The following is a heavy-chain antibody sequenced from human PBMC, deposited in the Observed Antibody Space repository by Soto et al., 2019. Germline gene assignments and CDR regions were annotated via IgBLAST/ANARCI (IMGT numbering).Heavy chain of an antibody. CDR3: ARDGVFDSSGYSLDS. Sequence: GGSLRLSCVASGFTFSMYWMSWVRQAPGKGLEWVANIKQDGSQKYYVDAVKGRFTISRDNAKNSLYLQLDSLRAEDTAVYYCARDGVFDSSGYSLDSWGQGTLVTVSS. D-gene: IGHD3-22*01. J-gene: IGHJ5*01. CDR1: GFTFSMYW. V-gene: IGHV3-7*01. CDR2: IKQDGSQK.